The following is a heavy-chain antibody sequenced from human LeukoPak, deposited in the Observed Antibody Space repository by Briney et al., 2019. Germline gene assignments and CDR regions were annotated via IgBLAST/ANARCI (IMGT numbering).Heavy chain of an antibody. J-gene: IGHJ4*02. Sequence: GGSLRLSCAASGFTFSSYGMHWVRQAPGKGLEWVGRIKSKTDGGTTDYAAPVKGRFTISRDDSKNTLYLQMNSLKTEDTAVYYCTTRGYSSGWYVDYWGQGTLVTVSS. CDR1: GFTFSSYG. CDR3: TTRGYSSGWYVDY. CDR2: IKSKTDGGTT. V-gene: IGHV3-15*01. D-gene: IGHD6-19*01.